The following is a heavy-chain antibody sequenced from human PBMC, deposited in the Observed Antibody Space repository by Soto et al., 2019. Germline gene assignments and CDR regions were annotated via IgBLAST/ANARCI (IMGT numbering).Heavy chain of an antibody. CDR3: AKGTYYYGSAPYYFDY. D-gene: IGHD3-10*01. Sequence: PGGSLRLSCAASGFTFSSYAMSWVRQAPGKGLEWVSGISHSGGSTYYAGSVKGRFTISRDNSKNTLYLQMNSLRAEDTAVYYCAKGTYYYGSAPYYFDYWGQETLVTVSS. CDR2: ISHSGGST. V-gene: IGHV3-23*01. J-gene: IGHJ4*02. CDR1: GFTFSSYA.